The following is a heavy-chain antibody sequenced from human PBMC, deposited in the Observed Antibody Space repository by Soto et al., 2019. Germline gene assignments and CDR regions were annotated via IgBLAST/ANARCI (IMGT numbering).Heavy chain of an antibody. J-gene: IGHJ4*02. V-gene: IGHV3-11*01. D-gene: IGHD6-6*01. Sequence: VQLVESGGGLVKPGGSLRLSCAASGFTFSNAWMSWVRQAPGKGLEWVSHISSSGRTIYYADSVKGRFTISRDNAKNSLYLQMNSLRAEDTAVYYCARIYSRSSNLDYWGQGTLVTVSS. CDR2: ISSSGRTI. CDR3: ARIYSRSSNLDY. CDR1: GFTFSNAW.